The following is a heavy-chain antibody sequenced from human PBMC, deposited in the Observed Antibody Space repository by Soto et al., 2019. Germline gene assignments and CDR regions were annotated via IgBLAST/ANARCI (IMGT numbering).Heavy chain of an antibody. CDR1: GYTFTSYG. J-gene: IGHJ3*02. CDR3: ARETYYYDSSGYPLSNAFDI. D-gene: IGHD3-22*01. V-gene: IGHV1-18*04. Sequence: VASVKVSCKASGYTFTSYGISWVRQAPGQGLEWMGWISAYNGNTNYAQKLQGRVTMTTDTSTSTAYMELRSLRSDDTAVYYCARETYYYDSSGYPLSNAFDIWGQGTMVTVSS. CDR2: ISAYNGNT.